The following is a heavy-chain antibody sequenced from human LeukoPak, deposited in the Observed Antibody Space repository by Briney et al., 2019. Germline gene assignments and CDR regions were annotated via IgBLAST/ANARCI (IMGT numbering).Heavy chain of an antibody. V-gene: IGHV3-23*01. D-gene: IGHD6-13*01. CDR3: AKGPKQQLVGSRGHYFDY. Sequence: PGGSLRLSCGASGFTFSSYAMSWVRQAPGKGLEWVSLISASGGSTHYADSVKGRVTISRDKSKNTLYLQMNSLRAEDTAFYYCAKGPKQQLVGSRGHYFDYWGQGTLVTVSS. CDR2: ISASGGST. CDR1: GFTFSSYA. J-gene: IGHJ4*02.